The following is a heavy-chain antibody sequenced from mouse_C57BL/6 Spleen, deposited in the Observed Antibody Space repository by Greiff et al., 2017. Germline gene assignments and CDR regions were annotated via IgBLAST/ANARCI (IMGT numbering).Heavy chain of an antibody. CDR2: IYPRSGNT. J-gene: IGHJ2*01. D-gene: IGHD2-14*01. Sequence: QVHVKQSGAELARPGASVKLSCKASGYTFTSYGISWVKQRTGQGLEWIGEIYPRSGNTYYNEKFKGKATLTADKSSSTAYMELRSLTSEDSAVYFCARWSTRGYFDYWGQGTTPTVSS. V-gene: IGHV1-81*01. CDR1: GYTFTSYG. CDR3: ARWSTRGYFDY.